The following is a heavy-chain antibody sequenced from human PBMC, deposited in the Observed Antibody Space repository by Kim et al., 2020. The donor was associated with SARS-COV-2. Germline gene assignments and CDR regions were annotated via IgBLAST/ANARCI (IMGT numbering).Heavy chain of an antibody. J-gene: IGHJ4*02. CDR3: ARGRGGLTVTTDY. D-gene: IGHD4-17*01. Sequence: YAQKFPGRVTMTRNTSISTAYMELSSLRSEDTAVYYCARGRGGLTVTTDYWGQGTLVTVSS. V-gene: IGHV1-8*01.